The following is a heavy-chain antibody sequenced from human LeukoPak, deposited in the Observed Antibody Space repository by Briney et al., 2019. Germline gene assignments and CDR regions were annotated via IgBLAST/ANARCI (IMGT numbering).Heavy chain of an antibody. CDR3: ARVGRIYYYYMDV. J-gene: IGHJ6*03. D-gene: IGHD3/OR15-3a*01. V-gene: IGHV4-39*07. CDR1: CGFISNSMYY. Sequence: PSATLFLNCTVACGFISNSMYYLGWVPQPPRKGLEWVGRIYYSGSTYYNASLKSRVPISVHTSKNQFSLKLSSVTAADTAVYYSARVGRIYYYYMDVWGKGTTVTVSS. CDR2: IYYSGST.